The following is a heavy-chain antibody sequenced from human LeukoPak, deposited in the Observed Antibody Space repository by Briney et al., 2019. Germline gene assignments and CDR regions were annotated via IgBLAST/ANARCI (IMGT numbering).Heavy chain of an antibody. Sequence: GGSLRLSCGAWGFLLYDYAMYWVRQAPGKGREGVSDMSWNSGSIVYADSVKGRFTISRDNAKNSLYLQMNSLRAEDTALYYCAKDFLYYDSSGSFDYWGQGTLVTVSS. CDR1: GFLLYDYA. J-gene: IGHJ4*02. CDR2: MSWNSGSI. V-gene: IGHV3-9*01. D-gene: IGHD3-22*01. CDR3: AKDFLYYDSSGSFDY.